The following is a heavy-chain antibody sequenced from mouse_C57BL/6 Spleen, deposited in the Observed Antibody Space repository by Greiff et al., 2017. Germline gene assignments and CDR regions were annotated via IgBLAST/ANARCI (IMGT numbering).Heavy chain of an antibody. D-gene: IGHD1-1*01. CDR3: ERPTTGLAMGY. V-gene: IGHV5-17*01. J-gene: IGHJ4*01. CDR2: ISSGSSTN. Sequence: EVKLVESGGGLVKPGGSLKLSCAASGFTFTDYGMHWVRQAPEKGLEWVAYISSGSSTNNYADTVKGRFTISRDNAKNNLFLQMTRLTSEDSAMYSCERPTTGLAMGYWGQGTSVTVSS. CDR1: GFTFTDYG.